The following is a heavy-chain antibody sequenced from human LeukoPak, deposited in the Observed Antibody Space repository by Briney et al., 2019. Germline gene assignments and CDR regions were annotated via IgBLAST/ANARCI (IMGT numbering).Heavy chain of an antibody. CDR3: VRHISTNTGYFDS. D-gene: IGHD5-24*01. CDR2: DYYDGTS. V-gene: IGHV4-39*01. Sequence: KSSETLSLTCTVSGGSINSHSYYWGWIRQPPGKGLEWIGSDYYDGTSYSNPSLKSRAAVFVDTSRDQFSLDLSFVTAADTALYYCVRHISTNTGYFDSCGQGTLVSVSS. CDR1: GGSINSHSYY. J-gene: IGHJ4*02.